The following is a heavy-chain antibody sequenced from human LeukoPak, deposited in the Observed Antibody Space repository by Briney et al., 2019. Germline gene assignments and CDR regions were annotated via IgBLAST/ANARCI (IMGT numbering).Heavy chain of an antibody. CDR3: ARGRGYSGYGY. Sequence: GGSLRLSCAVSGFTLSNYGMSWVRQAPGKGLEWVSYISSSGTTIYYADSVKGRFTISRDNAKNSLYLQMNSLRAEDTAVYYCARGRGYSGYGYWGQGTLVTVSS. J-gene: IGHJ4*02. CDR2: ISSSGTTI. CDR1: GFTLSNYG. D-gene: IGHD5-12*01. V-gene: IGHV3-11*01.